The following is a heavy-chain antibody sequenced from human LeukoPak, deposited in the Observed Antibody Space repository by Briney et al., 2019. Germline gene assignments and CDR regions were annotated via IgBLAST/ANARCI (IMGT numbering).Heavy chain of an antibody. CDR1: GGSISSYY. D-gene: IGHD1-26*01. CDR3: AREIPLVGATDY. J-gene: IGHJ4*02. V-gene: IGHV4-4*07. Sequence: SETLSLTCTVSGGSISSYYWSWIRQPAGKGLEPIGRIYTSGSTNYNPSLKSRVTMSVDTSKNQFSLKLSSVTAADTAVYYCAREIPLVGATDYWGQGTLVTVSS. CDR2: IYTSGST.